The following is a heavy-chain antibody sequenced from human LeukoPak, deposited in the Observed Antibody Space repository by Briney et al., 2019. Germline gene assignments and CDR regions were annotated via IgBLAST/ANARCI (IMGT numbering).Heavy chain of an antibody. Sequence: SETLSLTCTVSGGSISSGGYYWSWIRQPPGSGLEWIAYISYTGTTYHTPSLKSRVTVSVDTSKNQFSLNLRSVTAADTAVYFCARASTSLTVDYWGQGSLVTVSS. V-gene: IGHV4-30-4*01. J-gene: IGHJ4*02. D-gene: IGHD2-2*01. CDR3: ARASTSLTVDY. CDR1: GGSISSGGYY. CDR2: ISYTGTT.